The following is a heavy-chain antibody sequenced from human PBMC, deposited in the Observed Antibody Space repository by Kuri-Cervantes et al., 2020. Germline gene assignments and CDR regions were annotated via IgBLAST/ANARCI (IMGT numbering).Heavy chain of an antibody. Sequence: SETLSLTCTVSGGSVSSGSYYWSWIRQPPGKGLEWIGYIYYSGSTNYNPSLKSRVTISVDTSKNQFSLKLSSVTAADTAVYYCARDLRTSYNWNDVYYYYYGMDVWGQGTTVTVSS. CDR1: GGSVSSGSYY. CDR3: ARDLRTSYNWNDVYYYYYGMDV. J-gene: IGHJ6*02. V-gene: IGHV4-61*01. D-gene: IGHD1-20*01. CDR2: IYYSGST.